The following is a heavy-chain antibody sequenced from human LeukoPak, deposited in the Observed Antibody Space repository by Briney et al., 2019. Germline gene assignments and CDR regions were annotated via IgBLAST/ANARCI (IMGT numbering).Heavy chain of an antibody. CDR3: AKERRGYSYGLDV. J-gene: IGHJ6*02. Sequence: GGSLRLSCAASGFTFSSYGMHWVRQAPGKGLEWVAVISYDGSNKYYADSVKGRFTISRDNSKNTLYLQVNSLRAEDTAVYYCAKERRGYSYGLDVWGQGTTVTVSS. D-gene: IGHD5-18*01. CDR1: GFTFSSYG. V-gene: IGHV3-30*18. CDR2: ISYDGSNK.